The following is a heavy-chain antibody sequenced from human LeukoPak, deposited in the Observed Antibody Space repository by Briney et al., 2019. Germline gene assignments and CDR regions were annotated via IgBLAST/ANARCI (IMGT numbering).Heavy chain of an antibody. D-gene: IGHD5-18*01. V-gene: IGHV4-59*12. Sequence: SETLSLTCTVSGGSISSYYWSWIRQPPGKGLEWIGYIYYSGSTNYNPSLKSRVTISVDTSKNQFSLKLSSVTAADTAVYYCAREMWIQLWWYFDLWGRGTLVTVSS. CDR2: IYYSGST. J-gene: IGHJ2*01. CDR1: GGSISSYY. CDR3: AREMWIQLWWYFDL.